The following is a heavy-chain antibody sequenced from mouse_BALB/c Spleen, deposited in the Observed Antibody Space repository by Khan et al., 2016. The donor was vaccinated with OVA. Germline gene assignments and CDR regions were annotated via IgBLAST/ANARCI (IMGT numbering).Heavy chain of an antibody. V-gene: IGHV3-2*02. CDR2: ISYSGST. CDR3: ARTARIKY. J-gene: IGHJ2*01. Sequence: EVQLVESGPGLVKPSQSLSLTCTVTGYSITSGYGWNWIRQFPGNKLEWMGYISYSGSTNYNPSIKSGISITRATSKNQFFRQLNSGTTEDTATYYCARTARIKYWGQGTTLTVSS. CDR1: GYSITSGYG. D-gene: IGHD1-2*01.